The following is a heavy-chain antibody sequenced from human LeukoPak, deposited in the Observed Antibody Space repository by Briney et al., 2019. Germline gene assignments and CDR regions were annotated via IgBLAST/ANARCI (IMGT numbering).Heavy chain of an antibody. CDR2: ISAYNGNT. V-gene: IGHV1-18*01. CDR1: GYTFTSYG. Sequence: GASAKVSCKASGYTFTSYGISWVRQAPGQGLEWMGWISAYNGNTNYAQKLQGRVTMTTDTSTSTAYMELRSLRSDDTAVYYCARFTRVDTAMAYYFDYWGQGTLVTVSS. J-gene: IGHJ4*02. CDR3: ARFTRVDTAMAYYFDY. D-gene: IGHD5-18*01.